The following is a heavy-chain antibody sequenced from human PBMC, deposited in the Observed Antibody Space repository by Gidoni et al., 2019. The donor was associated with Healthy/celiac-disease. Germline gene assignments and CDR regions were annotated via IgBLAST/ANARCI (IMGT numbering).Heavy chain of an antibody. V-gene: IGHV3-23*01. CDR1: LFPFSSYA. CDR3: AKVAMVRGVIPFDY. D-gene: IGHD3-10*01. Sequence: EVQLLESGGGLVQPGGSLRLSCAASLFPFSSYAMIWVRQAPGKGLEWVSAISGSGGSTYYADAVKGRFTISRDNSKNTLYLQMNSLRAEDTAVYYCAKVAMVRGVIPFDYWGQGTLVTVSS. CDR2: ISGSGGST. J-gene: IGHJ4*02.